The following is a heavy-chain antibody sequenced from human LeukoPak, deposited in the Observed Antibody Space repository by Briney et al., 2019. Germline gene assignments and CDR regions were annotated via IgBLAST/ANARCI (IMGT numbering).Heavy chain of an antibody. CDR1: GGSFSGYY. CDR2: INHSGST. J-gene: IGHJ4*02. D-gene: IGHD6-13*01. V-gene: IGHV4-34*01. Sequence: SETLSLTCAVYGGSFSGYYWSWIRQPPGKGLEWIGEINHSGSTNYNPSLKSRVTISVDTSKNQFSLKLSSVTAADTAVYYCARGGRAAAGLKFDYWGQGTLVTVSS. CDR3: ARGGRAAAGLKFDY.